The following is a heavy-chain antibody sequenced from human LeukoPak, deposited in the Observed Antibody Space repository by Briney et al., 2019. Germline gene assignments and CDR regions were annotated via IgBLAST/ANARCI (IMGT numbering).Heavy chain of an antibody. D-gene: IGHD5-18*01. Sequence: PSETLSLTCTVSGGSISSYYWSWIRQPPGKGLEWIGYIYYSGSTDYNPSLKSRVTISVDTSKNQFSLKLSSVTAADTAVYYCARGLQLWPGYDYWGQGTLVTVSS. CDR1: GGSISSYY. V-gene: IGHV4-59*01. CDR2: IYYSGST. J-gene: IGHJ4*02. CDR3: ARGLQLWPGYDY.